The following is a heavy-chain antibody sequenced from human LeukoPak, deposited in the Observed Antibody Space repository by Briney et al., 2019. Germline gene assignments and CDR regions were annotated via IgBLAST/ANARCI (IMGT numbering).Heavy chain of an antibody. CDR2: IKQDGSEK. CDR3: ARVNPLMAPGAFDI. D-gene: IGHD2-8*01. Sequence: GGSLRLSCAASGLTFSNYWMDWVRQAPGKGLEWVANIKQDGSEKYYVDSVKGRFTISRDNARNSLYLQMNSLRAEDTAIFYCARVNPLMAPGAFDIWGQGTMVAVSS. V-gene: IGHV3-7*01. J-gene: IGHJ3*02. CDR1: GLTFSNYW.